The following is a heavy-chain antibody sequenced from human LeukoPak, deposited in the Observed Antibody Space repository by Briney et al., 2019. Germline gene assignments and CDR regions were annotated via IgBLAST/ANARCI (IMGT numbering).Heavy chain of an antibody. CDR2: INPNSGGT. CDR1: GYTFTGYY. V-gene: IGHV1-2*02. D-gene: IGHD6-13*01. CDR3: ARSYSSTWYSYYYYVDV. J-gene: IGHJ6*03. Sequence: ASVKVSCKASGYTFTGYYMHWVRQAPGQGLEWMGWINPNSGGTNYAQKLQGRVTMTTDTSTSTAYTELRSLRSDDTAVYYCARSYSSTWYSYYYYVDVWGKGTTVTVSS.